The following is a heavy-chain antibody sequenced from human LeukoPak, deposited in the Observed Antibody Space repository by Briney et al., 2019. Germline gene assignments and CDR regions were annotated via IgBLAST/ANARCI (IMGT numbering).Heavy chain of an antibody. CDR3: ARDYTYDGAFDI. Sequence: SETLFLTCTVSGGSISSYYWSWIRRPPGKGLEWIGYIYYSGSTNYNPSLKSRVTISVDTSKNQFSLKLSSVTAADTAVYYCARDYTYDGAFDIWGQGTMVTVSS. V-gene: IGHV4-59*01. D-gene: IGHD3-16*01. CDR1: GGSISSYY. CDR2: IYYSGST. J-gene: IGHJ3*02.